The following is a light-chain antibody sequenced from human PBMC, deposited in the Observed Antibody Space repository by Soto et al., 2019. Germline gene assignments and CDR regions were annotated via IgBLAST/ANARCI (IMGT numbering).Light chain of an antibody. J-gene: IGKJ1*01. Sequence: DIVLTQSPATLSLSPGERATLSCRASQSVSSYLAWYQQKPGQAPRLLIYDASTRATGIPARFRGSGSGTDFTLTISSLEPEDFAVYYCQQRSDWLPSWTFGHGTKVELK. CDR1: QSVSSY. V-gene: IGKV3-11*01. CDR2: DAS. CDR3: QQRSDWLPSWT.